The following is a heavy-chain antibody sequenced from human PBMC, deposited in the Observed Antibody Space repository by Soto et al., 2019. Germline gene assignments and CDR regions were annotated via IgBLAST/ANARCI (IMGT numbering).Heavy chain of an antibody. J-gene: IGHJ4*02. CDR3: ARLSQVGAKCFDY. D-gene: IGHD1-26*01. CDR2: IIPIFGTA. CDR1: GGTFSSYA. V-gene: IGHV1-69*13. Sequence: GASAKVSCKASGGTFSSYAISWVRQAPGQGLEWMGGIIPIFGTANYAQKFQGRVTITADESTSTAYMELSSLRSEDTAVYYCARLSQVGAKCFDYWGQGTLVNVSS.